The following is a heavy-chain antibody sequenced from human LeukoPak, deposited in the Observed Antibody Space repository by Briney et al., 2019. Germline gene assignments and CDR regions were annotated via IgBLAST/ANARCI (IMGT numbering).Heavy chain of an antibody. CDR2: ISYDGSNY. D-gene: IGHD3-9*01. CDR1: RFTFSTHG. CDR3: AKSRTVVNTLRYLDYYYYGMDV. J-gene: IGHJ6*02. Sequence: SGGSLRLSRVASRFTFSTHGMHWVRQAPGKGLEWVAVISYDGSNYYYADSVKGRFTISRDNSKNTLYLQMNSLRAEDTAVYYCAKSRTVVNTLRYLDYYYYGMDVWGQGTTVTVSS. V-gene: IGHV3-30*18.